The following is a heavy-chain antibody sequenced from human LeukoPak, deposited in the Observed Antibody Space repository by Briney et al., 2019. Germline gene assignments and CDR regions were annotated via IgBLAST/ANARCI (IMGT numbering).Heavy chain of an antibody. CDR1: GGTFSSYA. J-gene: IGHJ6*02. Sequence: SVKVSCKASGGTFSSYAVSWVRQAPGQGLEWRGRIIPILGIANYAQKFQGRVTITADKSTSTAYLELSSLRSEDTAVYYCARMEVTMTQYGMDVWGQGTTVTVSS. D-gene: IGHD3-22*01. V-gene: IGHV1-69*04. CDR2: IIPILGIA. CDR3: ARMEVTMTQYGMDV.